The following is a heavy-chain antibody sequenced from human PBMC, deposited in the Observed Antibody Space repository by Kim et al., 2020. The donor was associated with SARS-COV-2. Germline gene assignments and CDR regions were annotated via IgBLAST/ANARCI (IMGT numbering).Heavy chain of an antibody. J-gene: IGHJ4*02. V-gene: IGHV3-13*04. CDR1: GFTFSSYD. Sequence: GGSLRLSCAASGFTFSSYDMHWVRQATGKGLEWVSAIGTAGDTYYPGSVKGRFTISRENAKNSLYLQMNSLRAGDTAVYYCARSNDYGGNGYGFDYWGQGTLVTVSS. D-gene: IGHD4-17*01. CDR2: IGTAGDT. CDR3: ARSNDYGGNGYGFDY.